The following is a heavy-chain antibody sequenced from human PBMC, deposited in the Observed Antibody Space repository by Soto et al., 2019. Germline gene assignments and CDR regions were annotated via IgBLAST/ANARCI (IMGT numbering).Heavy chain of an antibody. CDR2: IYHSGST. CDR3: ARKVGYTFDY. CDR1: GYSISSGYY. D-gene: IGHD2-2*02. V-gene: IGHV4-38-2*01. Sequence: PSETLSLTXAVSGYSISSGYYWGWIRQPPGKGLEWIGSIYHSGSTYYNPSLKSRVTISVDTSKNQFSLKLSSVTAADTAVYYCARKVGYTFDYWGQGTLVTVSS. J-gene: IGHJ4*02.